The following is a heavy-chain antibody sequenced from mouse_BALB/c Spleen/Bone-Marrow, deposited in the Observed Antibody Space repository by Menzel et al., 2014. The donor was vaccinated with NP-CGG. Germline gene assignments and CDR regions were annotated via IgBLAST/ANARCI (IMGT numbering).Heavy chain of an antibody. CDR1: GYTFTDNW. V-gene: IGHV1-69*01. Sequence: VQLQQSGAVLGMPGASVKMSCKASGYTFTDNWIYWVKQRPGQGLEWIGAIDTSDSYTNYNQKFMGKASLTVDASSSTAYMQVSSLTSDDSAVYYCARGGHDFSLDYWGQGTSVTVSS. CDR3: ARGGHDFSLDY. CDR2: IDTSDSYT. J-gene: IGHJ4*01. D-gene: IGHD2-4*01.